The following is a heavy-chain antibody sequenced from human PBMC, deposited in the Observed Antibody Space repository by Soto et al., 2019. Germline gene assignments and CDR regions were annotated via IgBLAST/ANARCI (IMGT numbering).Heavy chain of an antibody. V-gene: IGHV4-61*01. CDR1: GDSVVSGTYY. D-gene: IGHD4-17*01. CDR2: VYYSGST. CDR3: ERSDYYGASDY. Sequence: PSETLSLTCTVSGDSVVSGTYYWSWIRQPPGKGLEWIGYVYYSGSTTYNPSLKGRVTISVDTSKHQFSLRLTSVTAADTAVYYCERSDYYGASDYWGQGRLVTVSS. J-gene: IGHJ4*02.